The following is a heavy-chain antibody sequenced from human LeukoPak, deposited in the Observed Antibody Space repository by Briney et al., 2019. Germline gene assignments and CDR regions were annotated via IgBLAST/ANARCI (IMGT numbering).Heavy chain of an antibody. CDR1: GFTFSGSA. CDR3: TRRSITIFGVVISDY. Sequence: PGGSLRLSCAASGFTFSGSAMHWVRQASGKGLEWVGRIRSKANSYATAYAASVKGRFTISRDDSKNTAYLQMNSLKTEDTAVYYCTRRSITIFGVVISDYWGQGTLVPVSS. J-gene: IGHJ4*02. V-gene: IGHV3-73*01. D-gene: IGHD3-3*01. CDR2: IRSKANSYAT.